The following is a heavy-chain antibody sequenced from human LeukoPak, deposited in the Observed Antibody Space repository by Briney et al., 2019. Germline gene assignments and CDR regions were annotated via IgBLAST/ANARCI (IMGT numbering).Heavy chain of an antibody. J-gene: IGHJ5*02. CDR1: GFTFSSYA. CDR2: ISGSGGST. D-gene: IGHD6-19*01. Sequence: GGSLRLSCAASGFTFSSYAMSWVRQAPGKGLEWVSAISGSGGSTYYADSVKGRFTISRDNSKNTLDLQMNSLRAEDTAVYYCAKDHPGGWSLNWFHPWARGPLVTVPS. CDR3: AKDHPGGWSLNWFHP. V-gene: IGHV3-23*01.